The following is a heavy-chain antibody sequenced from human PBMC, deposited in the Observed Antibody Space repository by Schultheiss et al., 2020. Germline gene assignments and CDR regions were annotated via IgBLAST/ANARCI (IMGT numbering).Heavy chain of an antibody. D-gene: IGHD2-15*01. J-gene: IGHJ4*02. V-gene: IGHV3-23*01. CDR2: ISGSGGST. CDR1: GFTFSTYA. Sequence: GGSLRLSCAASGFTFSTYAMHWVRQAPGKGLEWVSAISGSGGSTYYAESVKGRFTISRDNSKNTLYLQMNSLRAEDTAVYYCAKDHAAKEDYFDSWGQGTLVTVSS. CDR3: AKDHAAKEDYFDS.